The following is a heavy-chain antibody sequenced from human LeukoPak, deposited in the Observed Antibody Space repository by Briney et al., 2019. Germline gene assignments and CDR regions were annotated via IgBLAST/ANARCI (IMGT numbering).Heavy chain of an antibody. J-gene: IGHJ5*02. CDR2: IYYSGST. CDR3: AREIPRYYDSSGRFDP. CDR1: GASVSSGSYY. Sequence: KTSETLSLTCNVSGASVSSGSYYWSWIRQPPGKELEWIGYIYYSGSTSYNPSLKSRVTISVDTSKNHFSLKLTSVTAADTAVYYCAREIPRYYDSSGRFDPWGQGTLVTVSS. V-gene: IGHV4-61*03. D-gene: IGHD3-22*01.